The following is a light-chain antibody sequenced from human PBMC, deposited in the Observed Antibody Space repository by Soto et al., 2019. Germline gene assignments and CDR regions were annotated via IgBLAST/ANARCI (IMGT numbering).Light chain of an antibody. CDR3: QQYNSFSLT. CDR1: QSIAAR. Sequence: DIQLTQSPSTLSASITDRVTITCRASQSIAARLAWYQQKPGKAPKLLMYDASILESGVPSRFSGSGSGTEFTLAINGLQPDDSATYYCQQYNSFSLTFGGGTKVDI. J-gene: IGKJ4*01. CDR2: DAS. V-gene: IGKV1-5*01.